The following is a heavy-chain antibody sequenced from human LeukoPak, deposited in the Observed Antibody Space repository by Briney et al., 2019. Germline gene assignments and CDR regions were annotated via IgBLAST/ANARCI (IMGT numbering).Heavy chain of an antibody. CDR2: MNPNSGNT. D-gene: IGHD6-19*01. Sequence: APVKVSCKASGYTFTSYDINWVRQATGQGLEWMGWMNPNSGNTGYAQKFQGRVTMTRNTSISTAYMELSSLRSEDTAVYYCARGRTPYPKKGSGWYEYFDYWGQGTLVTVSS. CDR3: ARGRTPYPKKGSGWYEYFDY. CDR1: GYTFTSYD. J-gene: IGHJ4*02. V-gene: IGHV1-8*01.